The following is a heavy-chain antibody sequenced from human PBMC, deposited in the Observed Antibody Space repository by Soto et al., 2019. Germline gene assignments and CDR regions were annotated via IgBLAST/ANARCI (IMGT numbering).Heavy chain of an antibody. Sequence: GGSLRLSCAASGFTFSSYGMHWVRQAPGKGLEWVAVIWYDGSNKYYADSVKGRFTISRDNSKNTLYLQMNSLRAEDTAVYYCARSAPWRVEYYFDYWGQGTLVTVPQ. V-gene: IGHV3-33*01. CDR2: IWYDGSNK. CDR1: GFTFSSYG. CDR3: ARSAPWRVEYYFDY. D-gene: IGHD5-12*01. J-gene: IGHJ4*02.